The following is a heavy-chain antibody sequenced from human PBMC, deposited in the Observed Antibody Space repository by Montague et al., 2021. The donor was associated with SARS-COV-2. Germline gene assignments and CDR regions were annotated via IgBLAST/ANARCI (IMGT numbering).Heavy chain of an antibody. J-gene: IGHJ4*02. CDR2: INHSGST. V-gene: IGHV4-34*01. CDR1: GGSFSGYY. Sequence: SETLSLTCAVYGGSFSGYYWSWTRLPPGKGLEWIGEINHSGSTNYNPSLKSRVTISVDTSKNQFSLKLSSVTAADTAVYYCARGSTVTHYWGQGTLVTVSS. CDR3: ARGSTVTHY. D-gene: IGHD4-17*01.